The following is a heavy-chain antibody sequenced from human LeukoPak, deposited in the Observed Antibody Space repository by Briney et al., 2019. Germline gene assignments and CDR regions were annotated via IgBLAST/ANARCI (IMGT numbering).Heavy chain of an antibody. D-gene: IGHD1-26*01. Sequence: SETLSLTCTVSGGSISSSSYYWGWIRQPPGKGLEWIGSIFYSGSTNYSPSFKSRVTISVDTSKNQFSLKLNSVTAADTAVYYCARGGTDWFDPWGQGTLVTVSS. CDR3: ARGGTDWFDP. J-gene: IGHJ5*02. CDR2: IFYSGST. V-gene: IGHV4-39*07. CDR1: GGSISSSSYY.